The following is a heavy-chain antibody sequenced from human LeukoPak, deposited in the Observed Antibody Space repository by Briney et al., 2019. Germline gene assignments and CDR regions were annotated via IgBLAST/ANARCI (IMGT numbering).Heavy chain of an antibody. CDR3: ARDKIVGATYFDY. Sequence: GGSLRLSCAASGFSFSSYWMTWVRQPPGKGPEWVANIRQDESERYSADSVKGRFTISRDNAKKSVYLHMSSLRAEDTAVYYCARDKIVGATYFDYWGQGTLVTVSS. CDR1: GFSFSSYW. V-gene: IGHV3-7*01. CDR2: IRQDESER. J-gene: IGHJ4*02. D-gene: IGHD1-26*01.